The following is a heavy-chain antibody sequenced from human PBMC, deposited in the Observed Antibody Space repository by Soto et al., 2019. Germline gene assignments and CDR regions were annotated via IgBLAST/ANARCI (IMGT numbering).Heavy chain of an antibody. Sequence: WWSLRLSCSASVFTFSSYWMSWFRQAPGKGLEWVANIKQDGSEKYYVDSVKGRFTISRDNAKNSLYLQMNSLRAEDTAVYYCARAMGSYKGKAGDYWGQGTLVTVS. D-gene: IGHD3-10*01. CDR1: VFTFSSYW. V-gene: IGHV3-7*01. J-gene: IGHJ4*02. CDR2: IKQDGSEK. CDR3: ARAMGSYKGKAGDY.